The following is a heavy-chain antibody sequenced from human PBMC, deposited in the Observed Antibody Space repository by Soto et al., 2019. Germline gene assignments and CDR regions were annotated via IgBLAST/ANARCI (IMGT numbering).Heavy chain of an antibody. J-gene: IGHJ4*02. CDR2: ISYDGREI. V-gene: IGHV3-30-3*01. CDR3: ASATLAVNGSFVDY. Sequence: VGSLRLSCVASVLTFNIFAFHWVRQSPGKGLEWLSVISYDGREIHYSESVKGRFTISRDSSTNTVYLEMNSLRYEDTAVYYCASATLAVNGSFVDYWGQGTLVTVSS. D-gene: IGHD3-10*01. CDR1: VLTFNIFA.